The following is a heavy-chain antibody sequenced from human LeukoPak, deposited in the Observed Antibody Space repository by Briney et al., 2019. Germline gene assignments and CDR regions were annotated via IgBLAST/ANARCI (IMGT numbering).Heavy chain of an antibody. D-gene: IGHD4-17*01. CDR1: GYTLSDLA. Sequence: ASVKVSCKVSGYTLSDLAMHWVRQAPGKGLEWMGGLHPEDGEAIYAQPLQGRVTMTEDTSTDTAYMELSSLRSDDTAVYYCATRNSGDYGAFDIWGQGTLVTVSS. V-gene: IGHV1-24*01. J-gene: IGHJ3*02. CDR3: ATRNSGDYGAFDI. CDR2: LHPEDGEA.